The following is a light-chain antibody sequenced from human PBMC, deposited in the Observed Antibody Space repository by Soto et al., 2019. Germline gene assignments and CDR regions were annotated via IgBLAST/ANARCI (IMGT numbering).Light chain of an antibody. J-gene: IGLJ1*01. CDR2: RNN. V-gene: IGLV1-47*01. CDR3: QSFDSSLSGV. Sequence: QSVLTQPPSASGTPGQRVTISCSGSSSNIGDNYVYWYQQLPGTAPKLVIYRNNQRPSGVPDRFSGSKSGTSASLAITGLQAEDEADYYCQSFDSSLSGVFGTGTKLTVL. CDR1: SSNIGDNY.